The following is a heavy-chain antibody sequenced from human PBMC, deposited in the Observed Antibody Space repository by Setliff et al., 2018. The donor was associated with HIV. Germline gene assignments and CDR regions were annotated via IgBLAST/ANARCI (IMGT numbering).Heavy chain of an antibody. CDR2: IKEDGREK. V-gene: IGHV3-7*01. CDR3: ATFADGPDS. D-gene: IGHD3-3*01. Sequence: GGSLRLSCAASGFRFSVYSMHWVRQAPGKGLEWVATIKEDGREKYYVGSVKGRFTISRDNAKRSLYLQMNRLKTDDTAFYYCATFADGPDSWGQGTLVTVSS. CDR1: GFRFSVYS. J-gene: IGHJ4*02.